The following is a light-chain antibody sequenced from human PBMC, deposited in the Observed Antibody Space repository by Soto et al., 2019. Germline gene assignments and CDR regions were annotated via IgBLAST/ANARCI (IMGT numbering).Light chain of an antibody. CDR2: DVS. J-gene: IGLJ2*01. V-gene: IGLV2-14*03. CDR3: SSYTSSSSVI. CDR1: RRDIGGYNY. Sequence: QSALTQPSSVSGSPGQSITLSCTGTRRDIGGYNYVSWYQLHPGKPPKLMISDVSIRPSGVSNRFSGSKSGNTASLTISGLQAEDETDYYCSSYTSSSSVIFGGGTKLTVL.